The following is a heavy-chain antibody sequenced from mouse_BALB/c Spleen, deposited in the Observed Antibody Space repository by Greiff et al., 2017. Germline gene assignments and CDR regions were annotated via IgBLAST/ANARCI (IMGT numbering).Heavy chain of an antibody. V-gene: IGHV5-17*02. CDR1: GFTFSSFG. D-gene: IGHD2-1*01. CDR3: ARGGNYEPFAY. J-gene: IGHJ3*01. Sequence: EVKLVESGGGLVQPGGSRKLSCAASGFTFSSFGMHWVRQAPEKGLEWVAYISSGSSTIYYADTVKGRFTISRDNPKNTLFLQMTSLRSEDTAMYYCARGGNYEPFAYWGQGTLVTVSA. CDR2: ISSGSSTI.